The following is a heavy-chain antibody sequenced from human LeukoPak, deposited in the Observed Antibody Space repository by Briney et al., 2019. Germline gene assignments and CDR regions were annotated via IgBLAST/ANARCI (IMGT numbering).Heavy chain of an antibody. Sequence: GASVTVSCKASGYTFTSYYMHWVRQAPGQGLEWMGIINPSGGSTSYAQKFQGRVTMTWDTSISTAYMELSRLRSDDTAVYYCARDLISGYDYAGYWGQGTLVTVSS. J-gene: IGHJ4*02. CDR1: GYTFTSYY. V-gene: IGHV1-46*01. CDR3: ARDLISGYDYAGY. D-gene: IGHD5-12*01. CDR2: INPSGGST.